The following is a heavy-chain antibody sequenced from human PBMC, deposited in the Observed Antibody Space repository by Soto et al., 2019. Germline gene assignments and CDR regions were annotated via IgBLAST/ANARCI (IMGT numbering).Heavy chain of an antibody. Sequence: QLQLQESGPGLVKPSETLSLTYSVSGGSVSSSRYYWDWVRQPPGKGLEWIGNIYYTGSTDYNPSVKNLFTLTNHTSDNHSSLQSSSVPATNPAVYYCARHTYEYSSSRLHFDHWGQGALVTVTS. CDR2: IYYTGST. V-gene: IGHV4-39*01. D-gene: IGHD6-13*01. J-gene: IGHJ4*02. CDR1: GGSVSSSRYY. CDR3: ARHTYEYSSSRLHFDH.